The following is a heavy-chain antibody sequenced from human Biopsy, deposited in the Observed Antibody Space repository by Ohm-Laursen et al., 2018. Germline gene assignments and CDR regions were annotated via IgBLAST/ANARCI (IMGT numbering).Heavy chain of an antibody. D-gene: IGHD3-3*01. J-gene: IGHJ6*02. V-gene: IGHV3-9*01. CDR2: ISWNGPLK. CDR3: AKDSFVMEWWGLDV. Sequence: SLRLSCAATGFKFHDYAMHWVRQVPGKGLEWVAGISWNGPLKFYADSVKGRFTISRDNTKKILFLQMNSLRLEDTAFYYCAKDSFVMEWWGLDVWGQGTTVTVSS. CDR1: GFKFHDYA.